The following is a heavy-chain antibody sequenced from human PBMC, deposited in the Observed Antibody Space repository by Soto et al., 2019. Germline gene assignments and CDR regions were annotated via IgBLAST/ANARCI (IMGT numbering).Heavy chain of an antibody. V-gene: IGHV4-31*03. Sequence: SETLSLTCSVSGDSINNGAYYWNWIRQHPDKRLEWIGYIYYSGSTYYNPSLKSRVTISVDTSKNQFSLKLSSVTAADTAVYYCVSAAATSYYYYGMDVWGQGTTVTVSS. CDR3: VSAAATSYYYYGMDV. D-gene: IGHD2-2*01. CDR2: IYYSGST. CDR1: GDSINNGAYY. J-gene: IGHJ6*02.